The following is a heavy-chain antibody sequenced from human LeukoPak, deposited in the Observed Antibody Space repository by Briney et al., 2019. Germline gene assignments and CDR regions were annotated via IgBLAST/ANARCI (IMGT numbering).Heavy chain of an antibody. CDR2: IKSKTDGGTT. Sequence: GGSLRLSCAASGFTFSNAWMSWVRQAPGKGLEWVGRIKSKTDGGTTDYAAPVKGRFTISRDDSKNTLYLQMNSLKTEDTAVYYCTTQLLAYCGGDCSDIWGQGTMVTVSS. D-gene: IGHD2-21*02. CDR1: GFTFSNAW. CDR3: TTQLLAYCGGDCSDI. J-gene: IGHJ3*02. V-gene: IGHV3-15*01.